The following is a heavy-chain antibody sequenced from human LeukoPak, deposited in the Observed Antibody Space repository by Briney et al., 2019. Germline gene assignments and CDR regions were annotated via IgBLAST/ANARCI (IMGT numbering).Heavy chain of an antibody. CDR3: ARGYGSGSYNY. J-gene: IGHJ4*02. CDR2: IYSGGST. D-gene: IGHD3-10*01. V-gene: IGHV3-66*01. Sequence: GGSLRLSWAASGFTFSTYGMHWVRQAPGKGLEWVSVIYSGGSTYYADSVKGRFTISRDNSKNTLYLQMNSLRAEDTAVYYCARGYGSGSYNYWGQGTLVTVSS. CDR1: GFTFSTYG.